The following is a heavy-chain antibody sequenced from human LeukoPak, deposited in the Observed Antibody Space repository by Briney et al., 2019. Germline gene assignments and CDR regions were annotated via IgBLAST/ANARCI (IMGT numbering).Heavy chain of an antibody. CDR1: GDSISNYY. Sequence: SETLSLTCTVSGDSISNYYWSWIRQPAGKGLEWIGRIYTSGSTNYNPSLKSRVTMSVDTSKNQFSLKLSSVTAADTAVYYCARTPTRGGFDYWGQGFDYWGQGTLVTVSS. D-gene: IGHD3-9*01. CDR2: IYTSGST. J-gene: IGHJ4*02. CDR3: ARTPTRGGFDYWGQGFDY. V-gene: IGHV4-4*07.